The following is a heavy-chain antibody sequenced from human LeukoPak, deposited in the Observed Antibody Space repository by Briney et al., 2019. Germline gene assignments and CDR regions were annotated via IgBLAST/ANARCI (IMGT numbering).Heavy chain of an antibody. Sequence: SETLSLTCTVSGGSISSDYWSWIRQHPGKGLEWIGFIYYTGYTYSNPSLKSRFAISLDTSKNQFSLKLNSVTAADTAVYYCARAPVATPSEFDYWGQGTLVTVSS. D-gene: IGHD5-12*01. CDR1: GGSISSDY. V-gene: IGHV4-59*06. J-gene: IGHJ4*02. CDR3: ARAPVATPSEFDY. CDR2: IYYTGYT.